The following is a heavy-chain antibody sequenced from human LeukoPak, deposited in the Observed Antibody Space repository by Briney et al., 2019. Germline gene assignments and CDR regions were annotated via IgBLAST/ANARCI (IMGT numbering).Heavy chain of an antibody. J-gene: IGHJ4*02. Sequence: PGGSPRLSCAASGFTFSSYEMNWVRQAPGKGLEWVSYISSSGSTIYYADSVKGRFTISRDNAKNSLYLQMNSLRAEDTAVYYCARGSSGYARWDFDYWGQGTLVTVSS. V-gene: IGHV3-48*03. CDR3: ARGSSGYARWDFDY. CDR1: GFTFSSYE. D-gene: IGHD3-22*01. CDR2: ISSSGSTI.